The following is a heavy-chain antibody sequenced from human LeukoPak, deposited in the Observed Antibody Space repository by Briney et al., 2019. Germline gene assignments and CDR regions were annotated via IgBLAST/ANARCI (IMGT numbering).Heavy chain of an antibody. V-gene: IGHV4-59*01. CDR2: IYYSGST. Sequence: SETLSLTCTVSGGSISSYYWSWIRQPPGKGLEWIGYIYYSGSTNYNPSLKSRVTISVDTSKNQFSLKLSSVTAADTAVYYCARTIQLWPFRQYYSDYWGQGTLVTVSS. J-gene: IGHJ4*02. CDR1: GGSISSYY. CDR3: ARTIQLWPFRQYYSDY. D-gene: IGHD5-18*01.